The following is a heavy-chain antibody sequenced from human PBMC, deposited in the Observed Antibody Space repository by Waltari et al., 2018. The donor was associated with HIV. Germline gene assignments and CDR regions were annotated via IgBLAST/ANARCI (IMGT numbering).Heavy chain of an antibody. CDR1: GLPFSSYA. D-gene: IGHD3-16*01. Sequence: EVQLLESGGGLVQPGGSLRLSCAASGLPFSSYAMRWVRQAPGKGLEWVSAISAGGVSTYYADSVKGRFTISRDNSKNTVYLQMNSLRGEDTAVYYCARDLGGYWYFDLWGRGTLVTVSS. V-gene: IGHV3-23*01. J-gene: IGHJ2*01. CDR3: ARDLGGYWYFDL. CDR2: ISAGGVST.